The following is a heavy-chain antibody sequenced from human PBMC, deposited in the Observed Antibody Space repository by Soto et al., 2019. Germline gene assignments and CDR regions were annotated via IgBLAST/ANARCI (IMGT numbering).Heavy chain of an antibody. CDR2: SSAYNGNT. CDR3: AILKRDFDWLLYY. D-gene: IGHD3-9*01. V-gene: IGHV1-18*01. Sequence: QVPLVQSGAEVKKPGASVKVSCKASGYTFPSYGISWVRQAPGQGLEWMGWSSAYNGNTNFAQKLQGRATMTTDTSTSTAYMELRSLRSDNTAVYYCAILKRDFDWLLYYWGQGTLVTVSS. J-gene: IGHJ4*02. CDR1: GYTFPSYG.